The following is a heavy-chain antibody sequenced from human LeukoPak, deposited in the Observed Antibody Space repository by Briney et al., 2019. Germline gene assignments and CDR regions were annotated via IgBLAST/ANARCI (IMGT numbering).Heavy chain of an antibody. CDR3: ARDPTSYYYDSSGYTFDY. J-gene: IGHJ4*02. Sequence: GGSLRLSCAASGFTFSSYEMNWVRQAPGKGLEWVSYISSSGSTIYYADSVKGRFTISRDNAKNSLYLQMNSLRAEDTAVYYCARDPTSYYYDSSGYTFDYWGQGTLVTVSS. V-gene: IGHV3-48*03. CDR2: ISSSGSTI. CDR1: GFTFSSYE. D-gene: IGHD3-22*01.